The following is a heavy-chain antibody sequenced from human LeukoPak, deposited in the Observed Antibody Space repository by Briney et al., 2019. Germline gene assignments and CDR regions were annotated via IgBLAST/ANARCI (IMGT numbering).Heavy chain of an antibody. J-gene: IGHJ4*02. CDR2: ISGYNGNT. Sequence: GASVKVSCKASGYSFTSYGISWVRQAPGQGLEWMGWISGYNGNTNYAQKLQGRVTMTTDTSTSTAYMEVRSLRSDDTAVYYCARAPVAVAGAAVWYWGQGTLVTVSS. CDR1: GYSFTSYG. CDR3: ARAPVAVAGAAVWY. D-gene: IGHD6-19*01. V-gene: IGHV1-18*01.